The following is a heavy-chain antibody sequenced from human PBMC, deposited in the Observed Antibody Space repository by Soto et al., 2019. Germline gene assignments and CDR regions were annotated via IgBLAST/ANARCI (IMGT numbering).Heavy chain of an antibody. D-gene: IGHD3-3*01. CDR1: GFTFSSYG. V-gene: IGHV3-30*18. CDR3: AKEKDFWSGYYYYGMDV. CDR2: ISYDGSNK. J-gene: IGHJ6*02. Sequence: GGSLRLSCAASGFTFSSYGMHWVRQAPGKGLEWVAVISYDGSNKYYADSVKGRFTNSRDNSKNTLYLQMNSLRAEDTAVYYCAKEKDFWSGYYYYGMDVWGQGTTVTVSS.